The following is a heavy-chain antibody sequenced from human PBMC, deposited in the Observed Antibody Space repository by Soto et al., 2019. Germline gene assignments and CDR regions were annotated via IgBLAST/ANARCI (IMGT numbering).Heavy chain of an antibody. CDR3: ARMYYYDSSGYYLGGAFDI. V-gene: IGHV4-31*03. Sequence: QVQLQESGPGLVKPSQTLSLTCTVSGGSISSGGYYWSWIRQHPGKGLEWIGYIYYSGSTYYNPSLKRRVTISVDTSKNHFSLKLSSVTAADTAVYYCARMYYYDSSGYYLGGAFDIWGQGTMVTVSS. J-gene: IGHJ3*02. CDR1: GGSISSGGYY. CDR2: IYYSGST. D-gene: IGHD3-22*01.